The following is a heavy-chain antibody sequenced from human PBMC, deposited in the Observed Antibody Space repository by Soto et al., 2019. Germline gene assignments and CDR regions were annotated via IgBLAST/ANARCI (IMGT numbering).Heavy chain of an antibody. Sequence: EVHLLESGGGLVQPGGSLRLSCAASGFAFSDYAMTLVRQAPGKGLEWVSDISDGDGATHYADSVKGRFTISRDDSKNTLYLQMDSLRAEDAAVYDCATGRTFFDFWGQGTLVNVSS. CDR3: ATGRTFFDF. CDR2: ISDGDGAT. CDR1: GFAFSDYA. D-gene: IGHD3-16*01. V-gene: IGHV3-23*01. J-gene: IGHJ4*02.